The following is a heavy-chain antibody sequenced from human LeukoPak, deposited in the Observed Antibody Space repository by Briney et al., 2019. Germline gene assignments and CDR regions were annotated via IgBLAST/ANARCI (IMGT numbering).Heavy chain of an antibody. CDR2: ISSGGIT. J-gene: IGHJ3*01. CDR3: ARESWITYAAFDF. CDR1: GFSVSTNF. D-gene: IGHD3-10*01. V-gene: IGHV3-53*01. Sequence: GGTLRLSCAVSGFSVSTNFMTWVRQAPGKGLEWVSLISSGGITYHADSVKGRFTISRDDSKNTLSLQMDSLRGEDTAAYYCARESWITYAAFDFWGQGTMVTVSS.